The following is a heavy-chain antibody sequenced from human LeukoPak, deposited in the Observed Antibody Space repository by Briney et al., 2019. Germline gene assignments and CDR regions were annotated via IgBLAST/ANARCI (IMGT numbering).Heavy chain of an antibody. Sequence: GGSLRLSCAASGFTFSSYAMHWVRQAPGKGLEWVALISYDGSNKYYADSVKGRFTISRDNSKNTLNLQMNSLRAEDTAVYYCASDMSYSGYYIDYWGQGTLVTVSS. D-gene: IGHD3-3*01. CDR2: ISYDGSNK. CDR3: ASDMSYSGYYIDY. CDR1: GFTFSSYA. J-gene: IGHJ4*02. V-gene: IGHV3-30-3*01.